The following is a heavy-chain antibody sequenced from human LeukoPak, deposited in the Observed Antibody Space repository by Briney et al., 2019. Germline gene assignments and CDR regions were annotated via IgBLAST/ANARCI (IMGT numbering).Heavy chain of an antibody. Sequence: GGSLRLSCAASGFTVSSYAMSWVRQTPGKGLAWASAISGSGGSTYYADSVKGRFTFSRDNSKNTLYLQMNSLRAEDTAVYYCAKTGWQMGSSSWLDYWGQGTLVTVSS. J-gene: IGHJ4*02. CDR1: GFTVSSYA. V-gene: IGHV3-23*01. CDR2: ISGSGGST. CDR3: AKTGWQMGSSSWLDY. D-gene: IGHD6-13*01.